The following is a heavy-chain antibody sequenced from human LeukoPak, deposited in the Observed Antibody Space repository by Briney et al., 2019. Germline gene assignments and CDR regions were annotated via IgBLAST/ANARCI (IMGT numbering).Heavy chain of an antibody. D-gene: IGHD1-26*01. CDR1: GFTFSSYA. J-gene: IGHJ6*02. CDR2: ISGSGVSTYYAISGSGGST. CDR3: AKEWKWGATYIYYYGLNV. Sequence: HPGGSLRLSCAASGFTFSSYAINWVRQAPGKGLEWVSGISGSGVSTYYAISGSGGSTYYTDSAKGRFTISRDNSKNTLYLQISSLRAEDTAIYYCAKEWKWGATYIYYYGLNVWGQGTTVTVSS. V-gene: IGHV3-23*01.